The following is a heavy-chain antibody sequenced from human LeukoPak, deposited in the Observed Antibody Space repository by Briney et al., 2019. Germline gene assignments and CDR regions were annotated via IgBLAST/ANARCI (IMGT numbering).Heavy chain of an antibody. CDR2: IYGGGDT. CDR1: GFTVTDNY. Sequence: GGSLRLSCAASGFTVTDNYMNWVRQSSGKGLEWVSVIYGGGDTNYADSVKGRFTISRDNSKNTLYLQMNSLRAEDTAVYYCAKTGCSGGSCYGHFDYWGQGTLVTVSS. J-gene: IGHJ4*02. CDR3: AKTGCSGGSCYGHFDY. D-gene: IGHD2-15*01. V-gene: IGHV3-53*05.